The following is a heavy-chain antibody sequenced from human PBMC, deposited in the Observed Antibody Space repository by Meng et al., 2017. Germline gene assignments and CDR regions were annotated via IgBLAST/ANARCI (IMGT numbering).Heavy chain of an antibody. Sequence: SLKISCAASGFTFDDYAMHWVRQAPGKGLEWVSGISWNSGSIGYADSVKGRFTISRDNAKNSLYLQMNSLRAEDTALYYWAKDDAFDIWGQGTMVTVSS. CDR1: GFTFDDYA. CDR2: ISWNSGSI. V-gene: IGHV3-9*01. CDR3: AKDDAFDI. J-gene: IGHJ3*02.